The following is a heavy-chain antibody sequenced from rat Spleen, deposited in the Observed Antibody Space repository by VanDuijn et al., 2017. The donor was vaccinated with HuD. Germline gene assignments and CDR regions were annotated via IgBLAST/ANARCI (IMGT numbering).Heavy chain of an antibody. CDR3: TRDLDYVMDA. V-gene: IGHV5-36*01. CDR2: ISWGGSST. Sequence: EVKLVESGGGLVQPGRSLKLSCAASGFTFDDYGMAWVRQAPKNGLEWVASISWGGSSTYYPDNVKGRFTISRDNAKNALYLQMNNLRSEDTAIYYCTRDLDYVMDAWGQGASVTVSS. CDR1: GFTFDDYG. J-gene: IGHJ4*01.